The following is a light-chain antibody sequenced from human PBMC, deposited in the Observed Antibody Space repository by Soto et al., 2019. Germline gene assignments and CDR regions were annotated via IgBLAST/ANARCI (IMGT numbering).Light chain of an antibody. V-gene: IGLV2-14*01. CDR1: SSDVGGYNY. CDR3: VSYTSISTHV. Sequence: QSALTQPASGSGSTGQSITISCTGTSSDVGGYNYVSWYQHHPGKAPKLMIYDVSNRPSGVSNRFSGSKSGNTASLTISRLQGEAEADHYCVSYTSISTHVFGTGTTVTPL. J-gene: IGLJ1*01. CDR2: DVS.